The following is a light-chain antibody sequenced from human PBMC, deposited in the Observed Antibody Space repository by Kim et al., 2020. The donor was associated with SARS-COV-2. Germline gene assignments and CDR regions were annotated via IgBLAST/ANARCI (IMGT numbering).Light chain of an antibody. CDR1: QDITYY. V-gene: IGKV1-33*01. CDR2: DAS. Sequence: ASVGDRVTITCQARQDITYYLNWYQQKPGQAPKLLIYDASNLETGVPSRFSGGGSGTDFTFTISSLQPEDYATYYCQHYGNLPITFGQGTRLEIK. J-gene: IGKJ5*01. CDR3: QHYGNLPIT.